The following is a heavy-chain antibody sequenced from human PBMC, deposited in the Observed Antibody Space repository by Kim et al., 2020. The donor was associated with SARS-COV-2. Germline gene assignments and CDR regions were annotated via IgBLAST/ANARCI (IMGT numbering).Heavy chain of an antibody. CDR1: GYTFTSYG. V-gene: IGHV1-18*04. CDR2: ISAYNGNT. J-gene: IGHJ3*02. CDR3: ARLGKGGYSGYDVWRYYYDSSGAPDAFDI. Sequence: ASVKVSCKASGYTFTSYGISWVRQAPGQGLEWMGWISAYNGNTNYAQKLQGRVTMTTDTSTSTAYMELRSLRSDDTAVYYCARLGKGGYSGYDVWRYYYDSSGAPDAFDIWGQGTMVTVSS. D-gene: IGHD3-22*01.